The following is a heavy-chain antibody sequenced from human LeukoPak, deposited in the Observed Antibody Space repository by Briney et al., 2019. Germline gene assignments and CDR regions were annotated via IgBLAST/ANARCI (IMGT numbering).Heavy chain of an antibody. J-gene: IGHJ6*03. CDR3: AKNSDSSGYFPHYYYYYYMDV. CDR2: VYSDGST. D-gene: IGHD3-22*01. Sequence: GGSLRLSCAASGFSVSSTYMSWARQAPGKGLEWVSIVYSDGSTYYADSVKGRFTISRDNSKNTLYLQMNSLRAEDTAVYYCAKNSDSSGYFPHYYYYYYMDVWGKGTTVTVSS. CDR1: GFSVSSTY. V-gene: IGHV3-53*01.